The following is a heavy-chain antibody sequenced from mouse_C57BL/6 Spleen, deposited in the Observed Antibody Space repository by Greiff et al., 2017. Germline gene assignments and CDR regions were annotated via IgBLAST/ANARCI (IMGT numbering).Heavy chain of an antibody. J-gene: IGHJ3*01. CDR1: GFTFSSYT. D-gene: IGHD2-3*01. V-gene: IGHV5-9*01. CDR3: ARHLSYDGYYRY. CDR2: ISGGGGNT. Sequence: EVNVVESGGGLVKPGGSLKLSCAASGFTFSSYTMSWVRQTPEKRLEWVATISGGGGNTYYPDSVKGRFTISRDNAKNTLYLQMSRLRSEDTALYYCARHLSYDGYYRYWGQGTLVTVSA.